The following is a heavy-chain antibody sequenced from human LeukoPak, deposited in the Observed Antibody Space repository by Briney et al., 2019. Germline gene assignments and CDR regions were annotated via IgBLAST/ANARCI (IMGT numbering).Heavy chain of an antibody. CDR1: GFTFSDSW. Sequence: PGGSLRLSCAASGFTFSDSWMSWVRQAPGKGLEWVANVNPDGNAKDYVDSVKGRFTISRDNAGNSLFLQMSSLRAEDTAVYYCATYTHWVAGDVWGQGTTVTVS. CDR3: ATYTHWVAGDV. J-gene: IGHJ6*02. D-gene: IGHD3-16*01. V-gene: IGHV3-7*01. CDR2: VNPDGNAK.